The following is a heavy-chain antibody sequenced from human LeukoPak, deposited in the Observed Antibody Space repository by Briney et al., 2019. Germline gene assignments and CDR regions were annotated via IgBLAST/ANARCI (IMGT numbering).Heavy chain of an antibody. D-gene: IGHD4-23*01. CDR2: ITPIFGTA. CDR3: ARNSRVASTSGLNY. Sequence: ASVKVSCKASGGTFSSHPFTWVRQAPGQGLEWMGEITPIFGTANYAQIFQGRVTISADESTSTVYMELSSLRSDDTALYYCARNSRVASTSGLNYWGQGTLVTVSS. J-gene: IGHJ4*02. V-gene: IGHV1-69*01. CDR1: GGTFSSHP.